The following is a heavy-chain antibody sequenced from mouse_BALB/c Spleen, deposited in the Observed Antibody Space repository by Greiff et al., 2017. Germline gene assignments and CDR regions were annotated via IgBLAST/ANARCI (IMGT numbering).Heavy chain of an antibody. CDR1: GFTFSSFG. CDR2: ISSGSSTI. CDR3: ARSHDPAWFAY. J-gene: IGHJ3*01. Sequence: EVKLVESGGGLVQPGGSRKLSCAASGFTFSSFGMHWVRQAPEKGLEWVAYISSGSSTIYYADTVKGRFTISRDNPKNTLFLQMTSLRSEDTAMYYCARSHDPAWFAYWGQGTLVTVSA. V-gene: IGHV5-17*02.